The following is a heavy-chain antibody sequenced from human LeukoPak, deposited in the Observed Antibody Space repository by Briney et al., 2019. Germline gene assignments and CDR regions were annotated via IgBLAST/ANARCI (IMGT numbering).Heavy chain of an antibody. D-gene: IGHD1-26*01. CDR2: IYYSGST. J-gene: IGHJ4*02. CDR3: ARLEWELLDYFDY. V-gene: IGHV4-39*01. Sequence: PSETLSLTCTVSGGSISSSSYYWGWIRQPPGKGLEWIGSIYYSGSTYYNPSLKSRVTISVDTPKNQFSLKLSSVTAADTAVYYCARLEWELLDYFDYWGQGTLVTVSS. CDR1: GGSISSSSYY.